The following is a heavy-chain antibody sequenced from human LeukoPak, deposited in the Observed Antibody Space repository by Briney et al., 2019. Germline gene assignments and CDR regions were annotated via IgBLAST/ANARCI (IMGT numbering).Heavy chain of an antibody. CDR1: GDSISSSSYN. V-gene: IGHV4-39*02. CDR2: ISYSGST. D-gene: IGHD6-13*01. J-gene: IGHJ4*02. CDR3: ARSWFSTGPADY. Sequence: ASETLSLTCSVSGDSISSSSYNWGWIRQPPGKGLEWIGSISYSGSTKYNPSLKSRITISVDTSKNHFSLKLTSVTAADTAVYYCARSWFSTGPADYWGQGTLVTVSS.